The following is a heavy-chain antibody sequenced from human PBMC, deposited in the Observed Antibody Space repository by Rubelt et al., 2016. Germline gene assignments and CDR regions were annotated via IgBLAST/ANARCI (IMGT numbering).Heavy chain of an antibody. J-gene: IGHJ4*02. V-gene: IGHV3-15*01. D-gene: IGHD2-2*01. CDR3: ITDPDCSSSSCFSHFDY. Sequence: EVQLVESGGGLVKPGGSLRLSCVVPGFTFNNAWMSWVRQGPGKGLEWVGRIKSKTDGETTDYAAPAKGRFSISRDDSKNTLYLQMNNLKTEDTAVYYCITDPDCSSSSCFSHFDYWGQGTLVTVSS. CDR2: IKSKTDGETT. CDR1: GFTFNNAW.